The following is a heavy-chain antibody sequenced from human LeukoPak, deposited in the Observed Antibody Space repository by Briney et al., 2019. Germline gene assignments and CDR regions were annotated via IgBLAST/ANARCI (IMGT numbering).Heavy chain of an antibody. J-gene: IGHJ6*04. Sequence: GSLRLSCAASGFTFSSYAMHWVRQAPGKGLEWXXXISYDGSNKYYADSVKGRFTISRDNSKNTLYLQMNSLRAEDTAVYYCAREDAPYCSSTSCYYYYGMDVWGKGTTVTVSS. D-gene: IGHD2-2*01. V-gene: IGHV3-30*04. CDR1: GFTFSSYA. CDR3: AREDAPYCSSTSCYYYYGMDV. CDR2: ISYDGSNK.